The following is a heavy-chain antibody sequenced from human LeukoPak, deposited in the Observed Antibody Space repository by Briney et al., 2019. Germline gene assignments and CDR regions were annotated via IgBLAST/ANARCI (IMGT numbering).Heavy chain of an antibody. CDR1: GYSISSSNW. CDR2: IYYSGSI. J-gene: IGHJ5*02. CDR3: ARIVGNCSSTSCYRYWFDP. D-gene: IGHD2-2*02. V-gene: IGHV4-28*05. Sequence: PSETLSLTCAVSGYSISSSNWWGWIRQPPGKGLEWIGYIYYSGSIYYNPSLKSRVTMSVDTSKNQFSLKLSSVTAVDTAVYYCARIVGNCSSTSCYRYWFDPWGQGTLVTVSS.